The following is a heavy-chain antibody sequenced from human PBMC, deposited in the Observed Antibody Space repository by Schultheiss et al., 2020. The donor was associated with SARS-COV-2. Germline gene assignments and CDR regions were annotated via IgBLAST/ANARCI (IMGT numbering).Heavy chain of an antibody. CDR3: ARDLAVTGTGLGY. CDR2: FSYDGSNT. V-gene: IGHV3-30*04. CDR1: GFTFSNYA. Sequence: GGSLRLSCAASGFTFSNYAMYWVRQAPDKGLEWVAAFSYDGSNTSYADSVKGRFSIFRDNSKNTLYLQMNSLRAEDTAVYYCARDLAVTGTGLGYWGQGTLVTVSS. J-gene: IGHJ4*02. D-gene: IGHD6-19*01.